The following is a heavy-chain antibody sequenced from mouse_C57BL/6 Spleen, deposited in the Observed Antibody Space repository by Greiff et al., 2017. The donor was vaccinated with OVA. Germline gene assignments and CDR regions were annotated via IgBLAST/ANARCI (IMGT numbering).Heavy chain of an antibody. V-gene: IGHV14-3*01. CDR3: ARDYGSTDYFDY. CDR2: IDPANGNT. Sequence: VQLQQSVAELVRPGASVKLSCTASGFNIKNTYMHWVKQRPEQGLEWIGRIDPANGNTKYAPKFQGKATITAATAANTAYLQLISLTSEDTAIYYCARDYGSTDYFDYWGQGTTLTVSS. J-gene: IGHJ2*01. D-gene: IGHD1-1*01. CDR1: GFNIKNTY.